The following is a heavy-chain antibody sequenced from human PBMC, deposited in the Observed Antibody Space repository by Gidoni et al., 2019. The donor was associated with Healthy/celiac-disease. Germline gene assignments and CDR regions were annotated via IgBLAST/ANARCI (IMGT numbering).Heavy chain of an antibody. Sequence: EVQLLESGGGLVQPGGSLRLSCAASGFTFSSYAMSWVRQAPGKGLEWVSAISGSGGSTYYADSVKGRFTISRDNSKNTLYLQMNSLRAEDTAVYYCAKDQDYYGSGSYYIRTSLFDYWGQGTLVTVSS. D-gene: IGHD3-10*01. J-gene: IGHJ4*02. CDR2: ISGSGGST. CDR3: AKDQDYYGSGSYYIRTSLFDY. V-gene: IGHV3-23*01. CDR1: GFTFSSYA.